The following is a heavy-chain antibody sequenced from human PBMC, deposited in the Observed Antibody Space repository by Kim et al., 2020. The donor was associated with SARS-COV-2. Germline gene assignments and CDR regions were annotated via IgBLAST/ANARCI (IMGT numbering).Heavy chain of an antibody. D-gene: IGHD3-16*01. J-gene: IGHJ4*02. CDR2: IYYSGIT. Sequence: SETLSLTCTVSGGSISSSSYYWGWIRQPPGKGLEWIGSIYYSGITYYNPSLKSRVTISVDTSKNQFSLKLSSVTAADTAVYYCATLGGIPDWGQGTLVTVSS. CDR1: GGSISSSSYY. CDR3: ATLGGIPD. V-gene: IGHV4-39*01.